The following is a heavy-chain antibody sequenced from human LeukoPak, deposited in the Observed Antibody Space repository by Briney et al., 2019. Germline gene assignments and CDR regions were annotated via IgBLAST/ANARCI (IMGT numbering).Heavy chain of an antibody. CDR1: GYTFSNYG. J-gene: IGHJ6*03. Sequence: ASVKVSCKTSGYTFSNYGVSWVRQAPGQGLEWMGWISAYNNNTNYAQKFQGRLTMTTDTSTSTAYMELSSLRSEDTAVYYCARGGHCSSTSCQAYYYYMDVWGKGTTVTVSS. CDR2: ISAYNNNT. CDR3: ARGGHCSSTSCQAYYYYMDV. V-gene: IGHV1-18*01. D-gene: IGHD2-2*01.